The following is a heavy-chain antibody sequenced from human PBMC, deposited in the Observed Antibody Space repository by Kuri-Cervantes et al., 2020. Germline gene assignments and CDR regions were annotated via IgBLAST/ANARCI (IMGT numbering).Heavy chain of an antibody. V-gene: IGHV3-33*01. CDR3: ARDSGYCSGGSCYSELFDY. Sequence: GESLKISCAASGFTFSSYGMHWVRQAPGKGLEWVAVIWYDGSNKYYADSVKGRFTISRDNSKNTLYLQMNSLRAEDTAVYYCARDSGYCSGGSCYSELFDYWGQGTLVTVSS. D-gene: IGHD2-15*01. J-gene: IGHJ4*02. CDR1: GFTFSSYG. CDR2: IWYDGSNK.